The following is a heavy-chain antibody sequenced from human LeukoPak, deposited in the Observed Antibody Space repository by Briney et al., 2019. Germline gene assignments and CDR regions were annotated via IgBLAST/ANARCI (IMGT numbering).Heavy chain of an antibody. V-gene: IGHV3-7*01. J-gene: IGHJ4*02. CDR3: ASLLGDKTIFDF. D-gene: IGHD1-26*01. CDR2: IKRDGSGE. CDR1: GLIFGSRW. Sequence: GGSLRLSCAASGLIFGSRWMSWIRQAPGKGLEWVANIKRDGSGEYYLDSVKGRFTISRDNTKNSLYLQMNSLRAEDTAVYYCASLLGDKTIFDFWGQGTLVTVSS.